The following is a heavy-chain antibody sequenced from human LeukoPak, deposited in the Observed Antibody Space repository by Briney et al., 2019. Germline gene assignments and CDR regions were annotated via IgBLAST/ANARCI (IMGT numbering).Heavy chain of an antibody. CDR3: ARDRSFYSSSWYLIDP. CDR2: INAGNGNT. V-gene: IGHV1-3*01. J-gene: IGHJ5*02. D-gene: IGHD6-13*01. CDR1: GYTFTSYA. Sequence: GASVKVSCKASGYTFTSYAMHWVRQAPGQRLEWMGWINAGNGNTKYSQKFQGRVTITSDTSASTAYMELSSLRSEDTAVYYCARDRSFYSSSWYLIDPWGQGTLVTVSS.